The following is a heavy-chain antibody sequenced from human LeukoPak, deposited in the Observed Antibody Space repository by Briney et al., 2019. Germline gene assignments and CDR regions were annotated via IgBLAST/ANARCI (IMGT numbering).Heavy chain of an antibody. V-gene: IGHV3-74*01. J-gene: IGHJ4*02. CDR1: GFIFSDYA. D-gene: IGHD3-10*01. Sequence: GGSLRLSCAASGFIFSDYAMHWVRHAPGKGLVWVSRIISDGSTTDYADSVKGRFTISRDNAKNTLYLQMNSLRDEDTAMYYCTRDRARAGGEILDYWGQGTLVTVSS. CDR3: TRDRARAGGEILDY. CDR2: IISDGSTT.